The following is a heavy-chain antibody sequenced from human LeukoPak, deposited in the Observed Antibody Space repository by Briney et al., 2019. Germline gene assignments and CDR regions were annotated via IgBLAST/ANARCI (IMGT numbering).Heavy chain of an antibody. D-gene: IGHD3-10*01. CDR1: GFTFSSYA. Sequence: PGGSLRLSCAASGFTFSSYAMHWVRQAPGKGLEWLAVISYDGSNKYYADSVKGRFTISRDNSKNTLYLQMNSLRAEDTAVYYCAGSTGGITMVRGVWFGMDVWGQGTTVTVSS. V-gene: IGHV3-30*14. CDR3: AGSTGGITMVRGVWFGMDV. J-gene: IGHJ6*02. CDR2: ISYDGSNK.